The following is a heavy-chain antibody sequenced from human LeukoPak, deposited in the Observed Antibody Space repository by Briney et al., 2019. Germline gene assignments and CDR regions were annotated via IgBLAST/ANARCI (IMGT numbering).Heavy chain of an antibody. Sequence: SETLSLTCTVSGGSISSSSYYWGWIRQPPGKGLEWIGSIYYSGSTYYNPSLKRRVTISVDTSKNQFSLKLSSVTAADTAVYYCASVTAYYDILTGYFGPWGQGTLVTVSS. CDR3: ASVTAYYDILTGYFGP. D-gene: IGHD3-9*01. CDR1: GGSISSSSYY. J-gene: IGHJ5*02. CDR2: IYYSGST. V-gene: IGHV4-39*01.